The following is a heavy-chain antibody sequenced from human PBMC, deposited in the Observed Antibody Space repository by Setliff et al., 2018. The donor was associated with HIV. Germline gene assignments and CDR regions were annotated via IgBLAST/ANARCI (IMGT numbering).Heavy chain of an antibody. Sequence: ASVKVSCKASGYTFASYGITWVRQAPGQGLEWMGWINPNSGGTNYAQNFQGRVTMTRDTSISKAYMELSSLTSDDTAVYYCARDESIFGVAISDYWGQGTLVTVSS. CDR1: GYTFASYG. CDR3: ARDESIFGVAISDY. CDR2: INPNSGGT. J-gene: IGHJ4*02. D-gene: IGHD3-3*01. V-gene: IGHV1-2*02.